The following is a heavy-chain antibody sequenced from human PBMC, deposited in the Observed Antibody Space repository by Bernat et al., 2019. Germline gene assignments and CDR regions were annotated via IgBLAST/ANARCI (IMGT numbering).Heavy chain of an antibody. CDR1: GGSISSSSYY. J-gene: IGHJ4*02. Sequence: QLQLQESGPGLVKPSETLSLTCTVSGGSISSSSYYWGWIRQPPGKGLEWIGSIYYSGSTYYNPSLKSRVTISVDTSKNQFSPKLSSVTAADTAVYYCARLSEYSSGWFYFDYWGQGTLVTVSS. D-gene: IGHD6-19*01. CDR3: ARLSEYSSGWFYFDY. V-gene: IGHV4-39*01. CDR2: IYYSGST.